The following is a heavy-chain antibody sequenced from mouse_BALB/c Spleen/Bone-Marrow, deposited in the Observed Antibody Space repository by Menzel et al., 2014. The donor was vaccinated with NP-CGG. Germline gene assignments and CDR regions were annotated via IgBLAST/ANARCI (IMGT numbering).Heavy chain of an antibody. CDR3: TRGGNYGWFAY. CDR2: IDPANGNS. J-gene: IGHJ3*01. V-gene: IGHV14-3*02. CDR1: GFNIXDIY. D-gene: IGHD2-1*01. Sequence: VQLQQSGAELVKPGASVKLSCTASGFNIXDIYMHWVKERPEQGLEWIGRIDPANGNSIYDPKFQDKATITADTSSNTACLQLSSLTSEDTAVYYCTRGGNYGWFAYWGQGTLVTVSA.